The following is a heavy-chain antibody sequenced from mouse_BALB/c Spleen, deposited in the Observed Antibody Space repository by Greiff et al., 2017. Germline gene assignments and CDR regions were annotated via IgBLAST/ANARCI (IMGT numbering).Heavy chain of an antibody. CDR3: APYYRYDAWFAY. CDR1: GYTFTSYW. J-gene: IGHJ3*01. D-gene: IGHD2-14*01. CDR2: INPSNGRT. Sequence: VQLQQPGAELVKPGASVKLSCKASGYTFTSYWMHWVKQRPGQGLEWIGEINPSNGRTNYNEKFKSKATLTVDKSSSTAYMQLSSLTSEDSAVYYCAPYYRYDAWFAYWGQGTLVTVSA. V-gene: IGHV1S81*02.